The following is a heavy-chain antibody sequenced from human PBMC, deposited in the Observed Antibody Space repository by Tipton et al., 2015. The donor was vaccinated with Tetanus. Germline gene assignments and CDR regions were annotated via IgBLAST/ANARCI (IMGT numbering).Heavy chain of an antibody. CDR2: IYYDGSNE. J-gene: IGHJ6*02. V-gene: IGHV3-33*01. CDR3: ARVGISQNAYSYVYHGLDV. Sequence: SLRLSCAASGFTFKIYGMHWVRQAPGKGLEWVAVIYYDGSNEHYADSVKGRFSISRDNSKNMLYLEMNSLRAEDTAVYYCARVGISQNAYSYVYHGLDVWGQGTTVTVSS. D-gene: IGHD5-18*01. CDR1: GFTFKIYG.